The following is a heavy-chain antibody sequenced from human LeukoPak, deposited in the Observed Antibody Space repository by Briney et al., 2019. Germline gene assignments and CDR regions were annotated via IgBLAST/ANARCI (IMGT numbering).Heavy chain of an antibody. CDR2: IYHSGTT. J-gene: IGHJ4*02. CDR3: ARGVVAAAGRTFDF. V-gene: IGHV4-38-2*02. D-gene: IGHD6-13*01. Sequence: SETLSLTCTVSGYSISSAYYWVWIRQPPGKGLEWIGTIYHSGTTYYNPSLKSRVAIPVDTSKNQFSLKLSSVTAADTAVYYCARGVVAAAGRTFDFWGQGTLVTVSS. CDR1: GYSISSAYY.